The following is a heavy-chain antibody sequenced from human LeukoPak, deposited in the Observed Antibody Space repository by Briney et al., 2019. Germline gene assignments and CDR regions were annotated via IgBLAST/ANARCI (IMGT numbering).Heavy chain of an antibody. CDR2: ISGSSSLI. V-gene: IGHV3-11*05. Sequence: GGSLRLSCAASGFTFNDYYMSWIRQAPGKGLEWVSSISGSSSLIYYADSVRGRFTISRDNSKNSLYLQMNSLRTEDTALYYCAKDYSSSWFGGDYWGQGTLVTVSS. D-gene: IGHD6-13*01. CDR3: AKDYSSSWFGGDY. CDR1: GFTFNDYY. J-gene: IGHJ4*02.